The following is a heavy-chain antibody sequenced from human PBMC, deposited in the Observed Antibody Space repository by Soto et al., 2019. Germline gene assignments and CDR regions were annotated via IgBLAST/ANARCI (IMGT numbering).Heavy chain of an antibody. J-gene: IGHJ3*01. D-gene: IGHD3-22*01. V-gene: IGHV3-53*01. CDR1: GLTVSGKKY. CDR3: ESWLLQEHAYDV. CDR2: VYDFDGT. Sequence: DVQLVESGGGLIQPGGSLRLSCAAFGLTVSGKKYMAWVRQAPGKGLEWVSAVYDFDGTYYADSVKGRFTISRDSSKSIVYLQMNSLRTDDTDIYYCESWLLQEHAYDVWGLGTTVTVSS.